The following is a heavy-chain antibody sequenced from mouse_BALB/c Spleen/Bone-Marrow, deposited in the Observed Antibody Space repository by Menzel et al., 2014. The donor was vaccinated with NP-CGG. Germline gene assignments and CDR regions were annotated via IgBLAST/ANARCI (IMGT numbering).Heavy chain of an antibody. CDR1: GYTFTSYW. Sequence: QVQLKHSGAELVKPGASVKLSCKASGYTFTSYWMHWVKQRPGQGLEWIGEINPSNGRTNYNEKFKTKATLTVDKSSSTAYMQLSSLTSEDSAVYYCARNYGNTDYWGQGTTLTVSS. CDR2: INPSNGRT. V-gene: IGHV1S81*02. J-gene: IGHJ2*01. D-gene: IGHD2-1*01. CDR3: ARNYGNTDY.